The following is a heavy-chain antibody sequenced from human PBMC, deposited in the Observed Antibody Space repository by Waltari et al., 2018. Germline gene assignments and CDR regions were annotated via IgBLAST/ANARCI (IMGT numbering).Heavy chain of an antibody. V-gene: IGHV5-51*03. D-gene: IGHD5-12*01. J-gene: IGHJ3*02. Sequence: EVQLVQSGAEGKKPGESLKISCKGSGYSVTSFWIGWGRQMPGKGLDWMGIIYAGDSDTRYSPSFQGQVTISADKSISTAYLQWRSLKASDTAMYYCARMATFDSFDIWGQGTMVTVSS. CDR1: GYSVTSFW. CDR3: ARMATFDSFDI. CDR2: IYAGDSDT.